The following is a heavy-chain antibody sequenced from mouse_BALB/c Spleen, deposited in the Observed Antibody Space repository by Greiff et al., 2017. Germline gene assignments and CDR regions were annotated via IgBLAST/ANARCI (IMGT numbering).Heavy chain of an antibody. V-gene: IGHV5-12-1*01. CDR1: GFAFSSYD. J-gene: IGHJ2*01. CDR3: ARQKYGNYEDYFDY. CDR2: ISSGGGST. Sequence: DVKLVESGGGLVKPGGSLKLSCAASGFAFSSYDMSWVRQTPEKRLEWVAYISSGGGSTYYPDTVKGRFTISRDNAKNTLYLQMSSLKSEDTAMYYCARQKYGNYEDYFDYWGQGTTLTVSS. D-gene: IGHD2-10*02.